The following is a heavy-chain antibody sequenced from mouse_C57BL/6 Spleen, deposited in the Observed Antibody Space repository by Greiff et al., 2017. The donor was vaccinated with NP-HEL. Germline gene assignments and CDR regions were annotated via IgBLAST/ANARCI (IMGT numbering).Heavy chain of an antibody. D-gene: IGHD1-1*01. CDR1: GFSLTSYG. J-gene: IGHJ4*01. V-gene: IGHV2-6-1*01. CDR2: IWSDGST. Sequence: QVQLKQSGPGLVAPSQSLSITCTVSGFSLTSYGVHWVRQPPGKGLEWLVVIWSDGSTTYNSALKSRLSISKDNSTSQVFLKMNSLQTDDTAMYYCARHGYYGSSFYAMDYWCQGTSVTVSS. CDR3: ARHGYYGSSFYAMDY.